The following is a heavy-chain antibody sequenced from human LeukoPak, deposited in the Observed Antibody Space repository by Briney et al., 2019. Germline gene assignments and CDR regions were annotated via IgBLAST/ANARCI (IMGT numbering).Heavy chain of an antibody. D-gene: IGHD3-22*01. V-gene: IGHV4-31*03. CDR1: GGSISSGGYY. Sequence: TSETLSLTCTVSGGSISSGGYYWSWIRQHPGKGLGWIGYIYYSGSTYYNPSLKSRVTISVDTSKNQFSLKLSSVTAADTAVYYCARDQGYYDSSGYYYAWFDPWGQGTLVTVSS. J-gene: IGHJ5*02. CDR3: ARDQGYYDSSGYYYAWFDP. CDR2: IYYSGST.